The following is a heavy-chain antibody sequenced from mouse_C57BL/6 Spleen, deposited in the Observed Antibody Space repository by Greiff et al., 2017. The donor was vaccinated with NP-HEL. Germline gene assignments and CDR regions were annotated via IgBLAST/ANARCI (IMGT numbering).Heavy chain of an antibody. D-gene: IGHD2-5*01. CDR1: GFTFTNYW. CDR2: IRLKSDNYAT. Sequence: EVKLMESGGGLVQPGGSMKLSCVASGFTFTNYWMNWVRQSPEKGLEWVAQIRLKSDNYATHYAESVKGRFTISRDDSKSSVYLQMNNLRAEDTGIYYCTDSNYVLGYAMDYWGQGTSVTVSS. J-gene: IGHJ4*01. V-gene: IGHV6-3*01. CDR3: TDSNYVLGYAMDY.